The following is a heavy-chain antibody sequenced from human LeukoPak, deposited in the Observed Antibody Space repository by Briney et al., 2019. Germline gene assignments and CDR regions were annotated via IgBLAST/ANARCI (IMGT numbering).Heavy chain of an antibody. J-gene: IGHJ4*02. CDR1: GYTFTSYY. V-gene: IGHV1-46*01. CDR2: INPSGGST. CDR3: ARTTLPYNWNHLSLDY. Sequence: ASVKVSCKASGYTFTSYYMHRVRQAPGQGLEWMGIINPSGGSTSYAQKFQGRVTMTRDTSTSTVYMELSSLRSEDTAVYYCARTTLPYNWNHLSLDYWGQGXLVTVS. D-gene: IGHD1-14*01.